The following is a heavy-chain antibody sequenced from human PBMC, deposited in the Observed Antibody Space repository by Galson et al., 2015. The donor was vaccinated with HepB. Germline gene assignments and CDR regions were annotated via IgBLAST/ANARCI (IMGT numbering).Heavy chain of an antibody. CDR3: ARDRQAVADAFDI. Sequence: SLRLSCAASGFTFSSYSMNWVRQAPGKGLEWVSYISSCSSTIYYADSVKGRFTISRDNAKNSLYLQMNSLRDEDTAVYYCARDRQAVADAFDIWGQGTMVTVSS. D-gene: IGHD6-19*01. J-gene: IGHJ3*02. V-gene: IGHV3-48*02. CDR2: ISSCSSTI. CDR1: GFTFSSYS.